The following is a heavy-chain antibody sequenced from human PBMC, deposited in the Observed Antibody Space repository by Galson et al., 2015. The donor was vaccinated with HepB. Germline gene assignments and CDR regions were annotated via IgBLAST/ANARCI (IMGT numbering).Heavy chain of an antibody. CDR1: GFSLSAYS. CDR3: VRGSGPTGKHYWYLDL. V-gene: IGHV3-48*01. CDR2: ISSQSWTI. Sequence: SLRLSCAVSGFSLSAYSMNWVRQAPGKGLEWVSYISSQSWTIYHADSVKGRFTISRDNAKNSLDLQMSSLRAEDTAVYYRVRGSGPTGKHYWYLDLWGRGTLVTVSS. D-gene: IGHD1-14*01. J-gene: IGHJ2*01.